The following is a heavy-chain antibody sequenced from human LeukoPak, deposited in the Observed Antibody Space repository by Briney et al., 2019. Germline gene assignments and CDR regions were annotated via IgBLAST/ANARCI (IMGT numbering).Heavy chain of an antibody. CDR2: VSIGGSFI. CDR1: GFTFSSYG. D-gene: IGHD4-17*01. CDR3: ARNKINTVTTGWYFDL. V-gene: IGHV3-21*01. Sequence: GGSLRLSCAASGFTFSSYGMNWVRQAPGKGLEWVSFVSIGGSFIYYADSVKDRFTISSDDAKNSLYLQMNSLTAEDTAEYYCARNKINTVTTGWYFDLWDRGTLVSVSS. J-gene: IGHJ2*01.